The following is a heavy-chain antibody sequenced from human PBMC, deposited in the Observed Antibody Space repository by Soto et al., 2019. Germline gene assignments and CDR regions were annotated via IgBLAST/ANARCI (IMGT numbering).Heavy chain of an antibody. CDR1: GFTFNNAW. CDR3: TTDFSSGWFFDH. D-gene: IGHD6-19*01. CDR2: IKSKTGGVTT. J-gene: IGHJ4*01. V-gene: IGHV3-15*07. Sequence: PGGSLRLSCAASGFTFNNAWRNWIRQTPGKGLEWVGRIKSKTGGVTTDYAAPVKGRFIISRDDSKNMLYLQMNSLKTEDTAVYYCTTDFSSGWFFDHWGQGTLVTVSS.